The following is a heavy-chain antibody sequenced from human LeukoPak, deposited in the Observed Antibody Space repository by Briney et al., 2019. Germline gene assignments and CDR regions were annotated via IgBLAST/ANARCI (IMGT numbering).Heavy chain of an antibody. V-gene: IGHV4-31*03. D-gene: IGHD1-7*01. CDR1: GGSISSGGYY. CDR2: IYYSGST. J-gene: IGHJ6*02. CDR3: ARDPDNWNYSHYYGMDV. Sequence: PSQTLSLTCTVSGGSISSGGYYWSCIRQHPGKGLEWIGYIYYSGSTYYNPSLKSRVTISVDTSKNQFSLKLSSVTAADTAVYYCARDPDNWNYSHYYGMDVWGQGTTVTVSS.